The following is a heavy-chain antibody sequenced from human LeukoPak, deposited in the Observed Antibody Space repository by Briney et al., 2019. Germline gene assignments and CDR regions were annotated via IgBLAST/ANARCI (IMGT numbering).Heavy chain of an antibody. J-gene: IGHJ3*02. CDR2: IIPIFGTA. V-gene: IGHV1-69*13. D-gene: IGHD3-22*01. CDR1: GGTFSSYA. Sequence: SVKVSCKASGGTFSSYAISWVRQAPGQGLEWMGGIIPIFGTANYAQKFQGRVTITADESTSTAYMELSSLRSEDTAVYYCAASSRYYDSSGYAVGAFDIWGQGTMVTVSS. CDR3: AASSRYYDSSGYAVGAFDI.